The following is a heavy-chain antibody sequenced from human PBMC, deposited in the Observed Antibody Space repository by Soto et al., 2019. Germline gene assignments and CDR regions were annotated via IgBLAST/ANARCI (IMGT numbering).Heavy chain of an antibody. Sequence: EMQLLESGGGLVQSGGSLRLSCEVSGSTSNRYAMNGVRQAPGRGLEWVAGISGSGGSTYYADSVKGRFTISRDNPRNTVYLEMYSLSGEDTAVYYCARDRDTTAMVDYYYGMDVWGQGTTVTVSS. CDR2: ISGSGGST. CDR1: GSTSNRYA. CDR3: ARDRDTTAMVDYYYGMDV. D-gene: IGHD5-18*01. J-gene: IGHJ6*02. V-gene: IGHV3-23*01.